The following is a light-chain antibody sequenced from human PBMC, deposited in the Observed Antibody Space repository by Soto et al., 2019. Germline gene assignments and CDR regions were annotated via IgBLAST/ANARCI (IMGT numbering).Light chain of an antibody. CDR2: GNS. CDR1: SSNIGAGYD. J-gene: IGLJ2*01. CDR3: QSYDSSLDVV. V-gene: IGLV1-40*01. Sequence: QPVLTQPPSVSGAPGQRVTISCTGRSSNIGAGYDVHWYQQLPGTAPKLLIYGNSNRPSGVPDRFSGSKSGTSASLAITGLQAEDEADYYCQSYDSSLDVVFGGGTKLTVL.